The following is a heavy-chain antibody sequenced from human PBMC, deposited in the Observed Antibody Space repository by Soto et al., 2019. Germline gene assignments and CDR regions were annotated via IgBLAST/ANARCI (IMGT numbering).Heavy chain of an antibody. J-gene: IGHJ5*02. CDR2: INAGNGNT. CDR1: GYTFTNYA. V-gene: IGHV1-3*01. D-gene: IGHD3-3*01. CDR3: ATKLYYDFWSGYFGWFDP. Sequence: ASVKVSCKASGYTFTNYAVHWVRQAPGQRLEWMGWINAGNGNTRFAQNLQGRVTITRDTSARTVYMELSSLRSEDTAVYYCATKLYYDFWSGYFGWFDPWGQGTLVTVSS.